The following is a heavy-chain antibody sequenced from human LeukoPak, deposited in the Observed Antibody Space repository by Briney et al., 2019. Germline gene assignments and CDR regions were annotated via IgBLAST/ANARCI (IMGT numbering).Heavy chain of an antibody. CDR2: ISWNSGSI. CDR1: GFTSDDYA. V-gene: IGHV3-9*02. Sequence: GGSLRLSCAASGFTSDDYAMHWVRQAPGKGLEWVSGISWNSGSIGYADSVKGRFTISRDNAKNSLYLQMNSLRAEDTALYYCAKDSAYYYDSSGCDYWGQGTLVTVSS. D-gene: IGHD3-22*01. J-gene: IGHJ4*02. CDR3: AKDSAYYYDSSGCDY.